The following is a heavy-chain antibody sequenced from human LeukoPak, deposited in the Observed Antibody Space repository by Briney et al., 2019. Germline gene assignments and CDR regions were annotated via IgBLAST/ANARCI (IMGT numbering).Heavy chain of an antibody. J-gene: IGHJ5*02. CDR3: ARTLELKDRWFDP. V-gene: IGHV1-69*13. D-gene: IGHD1-7*01. CDR1: GYTFTSYG. Sequence: ASVKVSCKASGYTFTSYGISWVRQAPGQGLEWMGGIIPIFGTANYAQKFQGRVTITADESTSTAYMELSSLRSEDTAVYYCARTLELKDRWFDPWGQGTLVTVSS. CDR2: IIPIFGTA.